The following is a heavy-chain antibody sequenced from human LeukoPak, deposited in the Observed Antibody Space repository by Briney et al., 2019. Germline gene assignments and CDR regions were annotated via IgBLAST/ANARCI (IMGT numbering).Heavy chain of an antibody. Sequence: SETLSLTCALYGGSFSGYYWSWIRQPPGKGLEWIGEINHSGSTNYNPSLKSRVTISVDTSKNQFSLKLSSVTAADTAVYYCARLYLMAFDYWGQGTLVTVSS. J-gene: IGHJ4*02. CDR1: GGSFSGYY. CDR2: INHSGST. D-gene: IGHD5-24*01. CDR3: ARLYLMAFDY. V-gene: IGHV4-34*01.